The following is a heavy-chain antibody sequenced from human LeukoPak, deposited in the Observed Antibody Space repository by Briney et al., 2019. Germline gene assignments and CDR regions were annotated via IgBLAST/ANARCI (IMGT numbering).Heavy chain of an antibody. Sequence: PGGSLRLSCAASGFTFSTYAMNWVRQAPGKGLEWVSSISSSSSYIYYADSVKGRFTISRDNAKNSLYLQMNSLRAEDTAVYYCARDGYAVVVPAAPDIGWFDPWGQGTLVTVSS. CDR2: ISSSSSYI. CDR1: GFTFSTYA. V-gene: IGHV3-21*01. J-gene: IGHJ5*02. CDR3: ARDGYAVVVPAAPDIGWFDP. D-gene: IGHD2-2*01.